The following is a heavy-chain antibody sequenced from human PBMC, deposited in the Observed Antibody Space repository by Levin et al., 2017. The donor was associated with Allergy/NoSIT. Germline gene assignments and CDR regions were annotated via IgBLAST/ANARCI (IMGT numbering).Heavy chain of an antibody. CDR2: IYYSGST. Sequence: PSETLSLTCTVSGGSISSYYWSWIRQPPGKGLEWIGYIYYSGSTNYNPSLKSRVTISVDTSRNQFSLKLSSVTAADTAVYSCARVGAAAGYYFDYWGQGTLVTVSS. CDR1: GGSISSYY. CDR3: ARVGAAAGYYFDY. J-gene: IGHJ4*02. D-gene: IGHD6-13*01. V-gene: IGHV4-59*01.